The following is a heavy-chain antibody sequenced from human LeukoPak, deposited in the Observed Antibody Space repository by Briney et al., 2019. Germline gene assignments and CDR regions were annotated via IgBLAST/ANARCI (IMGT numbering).Heavy chain of an antibody. J-gene: IGHJ4*02. CDR1: GFTFSSYW. V-gene: IGHV3-74*01. CDR2: INSDGSST. D-gene: IGHD5-18*01. CDR3: AVSGYSYGPGLDY. Sequence: QPGGSLRLSCAASGFTFSSYWLHWVRHAPGKGLVWVSRINSDGSSTSYADSVKGRFTISRDNAKNTLYLQMNSLRAEDTAVYYCAVSGYSYGPGLDYWGQGTLVTVSS.